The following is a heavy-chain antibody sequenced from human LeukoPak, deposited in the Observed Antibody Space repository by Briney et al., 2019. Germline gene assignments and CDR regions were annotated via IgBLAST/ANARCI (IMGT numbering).Heavy chain of an antibody. V-gene: IGHV3-30-3*01. CDR3: ARENLLYSGYSYGYTREDY. CDR1: GFTFSSYA. CDR2: ISYDGSNK. J-gene: IGHJ4*02. D-gene: IGHD5-18*01. Sequence: GGSLRLSCAASGFTFSSYAMHWVRQAPGKGLEWVAVISYDGSNKYYADSVKGRFTISRDNSKNTLYLQMNSLRAEDTAVYYCARENLLYSGYSYGYTREDYWGQGTLVTVSS.